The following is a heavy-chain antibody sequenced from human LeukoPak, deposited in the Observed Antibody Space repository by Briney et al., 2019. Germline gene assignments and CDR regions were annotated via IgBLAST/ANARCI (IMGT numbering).Heavy chain of an antibody. CDR1: RGTFSSYP. CDR3: ARDNTNPSSGWHPYYFDY. J-gene: IGHJ4*02. CDR2: IIPIFGTA. Sequence: SVKVSCKASRGTFSSYPISWVRQAPGQGLEWMGGIIPIFGTANYAQKFQGRVTITADESTSTAYMELSSLRSEDTAVYYCARDNTNPSSGWHPYYFDYWGQGTLVTVSS. D-gene: IGHD6-19*01. V-gene: IGHV1-69*13.